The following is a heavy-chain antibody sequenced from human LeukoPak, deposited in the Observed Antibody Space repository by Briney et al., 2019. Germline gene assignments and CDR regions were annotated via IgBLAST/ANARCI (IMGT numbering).Heavy chain of an antibody. CDR1: RFTFSSYY. CDR2: ISDDGVKK. V-gene: IGHV3-30-3*01. Sequence: GGSLRLSCAASRFTFSSYYMYWVRQAPGKVLEWVAFISDDGVKKYYADSVKGRFSISRDNYKKTLFLQMDSLRPEDTAVYYCARVWEVQYYFDHWGQGTLVTVSS. D-gene: IGHD1-26*01. CDR3: ARVWEVQYYFDH. J-gene: IGHJ4*02.